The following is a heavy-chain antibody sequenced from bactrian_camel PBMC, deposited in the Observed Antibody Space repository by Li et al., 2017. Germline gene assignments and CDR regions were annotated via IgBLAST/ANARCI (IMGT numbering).Heavy chain of an antibody. CDR2: INRAGDMT. J-gene: IGHJ6*01. CDR1: RNIDDSYC. Sequence: DVQLVESGGRLVQPGGSLRLSCAVSRNIDDSYCIGWFRQAPGKGLEWVSGINRAGDMTDYADSVRGRFTMSRDNRKNTLYLQMNSLKPEDTAVYHCAAEPRGSASWGQGTQVTVS. V-gene: IGHV3S40*01. CDR3: AAEPRGSAS. D-gene: IGHD3*01.